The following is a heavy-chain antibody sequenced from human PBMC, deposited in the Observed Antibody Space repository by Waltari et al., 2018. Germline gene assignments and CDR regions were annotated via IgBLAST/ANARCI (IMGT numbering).Heavy chain of an antibody. CDR2: IYYSGST. CDR1: GGSISSYY. V-gene: IGHV4-59*12. CDR3: AREGITMFTGTFDL. J-gene: IGHJ2*01. D-gene: IGHD3-10*02. Sequence: QVQLQESGPGLVKPSETLSLTCTVSGGSISSYYWSWIRQPPGKGLEWIGYIYYSGSTNYNPSLKSRVTISVDTSKNQFSLKLSSVTAADTAVYYCAREGITMFTGTFDLWGRGTLVTVSS.